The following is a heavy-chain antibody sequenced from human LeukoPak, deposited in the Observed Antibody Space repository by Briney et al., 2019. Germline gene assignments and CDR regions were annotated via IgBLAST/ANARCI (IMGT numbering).Heavy chain of an antibody. CDR3: ARGLGFGEFSDY. D-gene: IGHD3-10*01. CDR1: GYTFTSYD. CDR2: MNPNSGNT. J-gene: IGHJ4*02. Sequence: ASVKVSCKASGYTFTSYDINWVRQATGQGLEWMGWMNPNSGNTGYAQKFQGRVTMTRNTSIGTAYMELSSLRSEDTAVYYCARGLGFGEFSDYWGQGTLVIVSS. V-gene: IGHV1-8*01.